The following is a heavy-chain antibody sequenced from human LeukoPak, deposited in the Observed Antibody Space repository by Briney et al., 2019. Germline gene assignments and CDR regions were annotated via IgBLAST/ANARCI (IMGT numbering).Heavy chain of an antibody. V-gene: IGHV4-4*02. D-gene: IGHD3-10*01. J-gene: IGHJ4*02. CDR2: IYHSGST. CDR1: GGSISSSNW. CDR3: ARSELWFGELLGI. Sequence: PSGTLSLTCAVSGGSISSSNWWSWVRPPPGKGLEWIGEIYHSGSTNYNPSLKSRVTISVDKSKNQFSLKLSSVTAADTAVYYCARSELWFGELLGIWGQGTLVTVSS.